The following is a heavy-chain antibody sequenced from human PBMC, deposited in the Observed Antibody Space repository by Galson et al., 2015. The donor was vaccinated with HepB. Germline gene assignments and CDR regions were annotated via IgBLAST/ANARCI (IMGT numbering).Heavy chain of an antibody. Sequence: SLRLSCAASGSSFGPYAMSWVRQAPGKGLEWVSTVSGSGITTYYSDSVTGRFTISRDNSKNTVNLHMSSLRAEDTAIYYCAKDPDYDFYSGKGTTFHSWGQGTLVTVSS. D-gene: IGHD3-3*01. J-gene: IGHJ4*02. CDR1: GSSFGPYA. CDR3: AKDPDYDFYSGKGTTFHS. CDR2: VSGSGITT. V-gene: IGHV3-23*01.